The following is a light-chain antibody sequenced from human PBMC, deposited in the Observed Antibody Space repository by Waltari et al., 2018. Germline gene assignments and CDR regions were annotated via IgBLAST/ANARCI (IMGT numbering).Light chain of an antibody. J-gene: IGKJ1*01. CDR1: QSIRSW. CDR2: DAY. CDR3: QQYNSSSGT. V-gene: IGKV1-5*01. Sequence: DIQMTQSPSTLSASVGDRVTLPCRASQSIRSWLAWYQHRPGKAPKLLIYDAYSLKSGVPSRFSGSGFGTEFTLTISSLQPDDFATYYCQQYNSSSGTFGQGTEVEIK.